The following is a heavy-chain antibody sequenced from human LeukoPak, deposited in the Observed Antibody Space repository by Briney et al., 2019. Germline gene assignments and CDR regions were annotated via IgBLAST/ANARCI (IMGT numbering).Heavy chain of an antibody. CDR3: ARGRFLEWSWPLYYYYYMDV. D-gene: IGHD3-3*01. V-gene: IGHV1-8*01. CDR2: MNPNSGNT. CDR1: GYTFTSYD. J-gene: IGHJ6*03. Sequence: ASVKVSCKASGYTFTSYDINWVRQATGQGLECMGWMNPNSGNTGYAQKFQGRVTMTRNTSISTAYMELSSLRSEDTAVYYCARGRFLEWSWPLYYYYYMDVWGKGTTVTVSS.